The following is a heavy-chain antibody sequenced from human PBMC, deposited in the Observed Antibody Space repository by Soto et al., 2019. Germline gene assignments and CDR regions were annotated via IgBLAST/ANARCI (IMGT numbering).Heavy chain of an antibody. J-gene: IGHJ5*02. V-gene: IGHV3-11*01. Sequence: PGGSLRLSSAASGFTFSDYYMSWIPQAPGKGLEWVSYISSSGSTIYYADSVKGRFTISRDNAKNSLYLQMDSLRAEDTAVYYCARDGETIAAAGTRNWFDPWGQGTLVTVSS. CDR3: ARDGETIAAAGTRNWFDP. CDR1: GFTFSDYY. CDR2: ISSSGSTI. D-gene: IGHD6-13*01.